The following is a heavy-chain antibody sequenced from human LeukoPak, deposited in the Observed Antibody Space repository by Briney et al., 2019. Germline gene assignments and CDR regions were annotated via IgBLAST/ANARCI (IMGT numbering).Heavy chain of an antibody. CDR3: ARDRNSYDYYYYGMDV. J-gene: IGHJ6*02. D-gene: IGHD5-18*01. CDR2: IYYSGST. CDR1: GGSISSYY. Sequence: SETLSLTCTVSGGSISSYYWSWIRQPPGKGLEWIGYIYYSGSTNYNPSLKSRVTISVDTSKNQFSLKLSSVTAADTAVYYCARDRNSYDYYYYGMDVWGQGTTVTVSS. V-gene: IGHV4-59*01.